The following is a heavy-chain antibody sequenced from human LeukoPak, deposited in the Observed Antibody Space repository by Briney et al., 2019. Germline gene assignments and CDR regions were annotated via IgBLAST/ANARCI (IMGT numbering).Heavy chain of an antibody. CDR3: AKLLGDVTTFDY. V-gene: IGHV3-7*01. J-gene: IGHJ4*02. Sequence: GESLGLSCAGSGFTFSRSWMTWVRQAAGKGLEWVSSINQDGSVEHYMDSVKGRFTISRDNAENSLYLQMNSLRAEDTAVYYCAKLLGDVTTFDYWGQGTLVTVSS. D-gene: IGHD4-11*01. CDR2: INQDGSVE. CDR1: GFTFSRSW.